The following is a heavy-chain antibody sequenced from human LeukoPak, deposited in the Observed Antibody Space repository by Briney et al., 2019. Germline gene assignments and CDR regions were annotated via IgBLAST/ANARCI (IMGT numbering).Heavy chain of an antibody. J-gene: IGHJ6*03. CDR1: GGSISSSTYY. D-gene: IGHD6-13*01. CDR3: ASSPKIAGHIYYYHYYMDV. V-gene: IGHV4-39*01. CDR2: IYYSGST. Sequence: KPSETLSLTCTVSGGSISSSTYYWGWIRQPPGKGLEWIGSIYYSGSTYYNPSFKSRVTISEDTSKNQFSLKLSSVTAADTAVYYCASSPKIAGHIYYYHYYMDVWGKGTTVTVSS.